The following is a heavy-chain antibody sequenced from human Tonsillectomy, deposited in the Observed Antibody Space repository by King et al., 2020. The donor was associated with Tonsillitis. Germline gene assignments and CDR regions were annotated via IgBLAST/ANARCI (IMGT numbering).Heavy chain of an antibody. CDR3: ATMGDDSREEYYFDY. CDR1: GYTLTELS. Sequence: QLVQSGAEVKMPGASVKVSCNVSGYTLTELSMHWVRQAPGKGLEWMGGFDPEDGETIYAQKFQGRVTMTEDTSTDTVYMELSSLRSEDTAVYYCATMGDDSREEYYFDYWGQGTLVTVSS. CDR2: FDPEDGET. J-gene: IGHJ4*02. V-gene: IGHV1-24*01. D-gene: IGHD3-22*01.